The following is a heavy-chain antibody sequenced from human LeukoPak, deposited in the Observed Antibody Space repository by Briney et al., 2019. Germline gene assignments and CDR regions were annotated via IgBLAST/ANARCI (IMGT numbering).Heavy chain of an antibody. CDR3: ARDQIYVERPFDY. Sequence: ASVKVSCKASGYTFTGYYMHWVRQAPGQGLEWMGWINPNSGGTNYAQKFQGWVTMTRDTSISTAYMELSRLRSDDTAVYYCARDQIYVERPFDYWGQGTTVTVSS. V-gene: IGHV1-2*04. CDR2: INPNSGGT. D-gene: IGHD5-12*01. CDR1: GYTFTGYY. J-gene: IGHJ4*03.